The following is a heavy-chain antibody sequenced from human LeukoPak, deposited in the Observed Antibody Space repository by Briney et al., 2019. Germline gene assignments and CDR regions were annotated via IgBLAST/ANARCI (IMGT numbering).Heavy chain of an antibody. Sequence: KAGGSLRLSCAASGFTFSSYTMNWVRQAPGKGLEWVSSISSSGGSTYYTDSVKGRFTISRDNAKNSLYLQMNSLRAEDTAVYYCARVLEIDYWGQGTLVTVSS. CDR2: ISSSGGST. CDR1: GFTFSSYT. J-gene: IGHJ4*02. D-gene: IGHD2/OR15-2a*01. V-gene: IGHV3-21*01. CDR3: ARVLEIDY.